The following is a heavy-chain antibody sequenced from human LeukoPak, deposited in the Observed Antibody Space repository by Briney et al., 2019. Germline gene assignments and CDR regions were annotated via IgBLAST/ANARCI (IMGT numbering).Heavy chain of an antibody. CDR3: ATLHFYAMGV. CDR2: ISGSGVKR. CDR1: GLRFSDQY. V-gene: IGHV3-11*01. J-gene: IGHJ6*02. Sequence: GGSLRLSCAASGLRFSDQYMIWIRQTPGKGLEWISFISGSGVKRFYADSMKGRFVISKDNTRNSLYLQMNSLRAEDTAIYYCATLHFYAMGVWGQGTTVTVSS.